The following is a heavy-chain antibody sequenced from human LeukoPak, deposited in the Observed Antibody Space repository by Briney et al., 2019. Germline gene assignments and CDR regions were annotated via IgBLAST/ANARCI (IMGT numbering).Heavy chain of an antibody. CDR3: ARGGYGYTYGYGDY. CDR2: ISGSSSTI. D-gene: IGHD5-18*01. CDR1: GFTFSSYS. V-gene: IGHV3-48*02. J-gene: IGHJ4*02. Sequence: GGSLRLSCAASGFTFSSYSMNWVRQAPGKGLEWVSYISGSSSTIYYADSVKGRFTISRDNAKNSLYLQMNSLRDGDTAVYYCARGGYGYTYGYGDYWGRGTLVTVSS.